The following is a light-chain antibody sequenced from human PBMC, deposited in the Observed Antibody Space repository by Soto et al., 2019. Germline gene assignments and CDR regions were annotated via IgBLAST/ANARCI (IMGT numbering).Light chain of an antibody. CDR2: DAS. J-gene: IGKJ1*01. Sequence: EIVLTQSPATLAXXXXXXXXXXXXASQSVSNYLAWYQQKPGQAPRLLIYDASNRATGIPARFSGSGSGTDFTLTISSLEPEDFAVYYCQQRSNRPETFGQGTKVDI. CDR3: QQRSNRPET. V-gene: IGKV3-11*01. CDR1: QSVSNY.